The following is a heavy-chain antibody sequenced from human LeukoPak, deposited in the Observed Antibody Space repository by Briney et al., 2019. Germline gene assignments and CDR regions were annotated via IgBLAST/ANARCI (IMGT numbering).Heavy chain of an antibody. CDR1: GGSISAYY. CDR2: IYYSGST. J-gene: IGHJ4*02. Sequence: SETLSLTCTVSGGSISAYYWSWIRQPPGKGLEWIGYIYYSGSTNYNPSLKRRVTISLDTSKNQFSLKLNTVTAADTAVYYCARTIAAAGSWADYWGQGTLVTVSS. D-gene: IGHD6-13*01. V-gene: IGHV4-59*08. CDR3: ARTIAAAGSWADY.